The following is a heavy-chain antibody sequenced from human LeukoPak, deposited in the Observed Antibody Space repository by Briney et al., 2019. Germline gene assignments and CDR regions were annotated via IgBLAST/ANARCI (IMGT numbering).Heavy chain of an antibody. Sequence: SETLSLTCSVSGGSIRNYYWSWIRQPAGKGLEWIGRIYTSGNTNCNPSLKSRVTMSVDTSKNQFSLKLSSVTAADTAVYYCAREWLFSPYYYYMDVWGEGTTVTISS. CDR3: AREWLFSPYYYYMDV. CDR2: IYTSGNT. D-gene: IGHD3-22*01. CDR1: GGSIRNYY. V-gene: IGHV4-4*07. J-gene: IGHJ6*03.